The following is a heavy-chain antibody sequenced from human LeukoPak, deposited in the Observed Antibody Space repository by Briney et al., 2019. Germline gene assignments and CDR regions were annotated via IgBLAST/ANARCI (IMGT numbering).Heavy chain of an antibody. J-gene: IGHJ4*02. D-gene: IGHD2-15*01. V-gene: IGHV3-48*02. CDR1: GFTFSGYS. CDR2: ISSTGNTI. Sequence: GGSLRLSCAASGFTFSGYSMNWVRQAPGKGLEWVSYISSTGNTIAYADSVRGRFTISGDNAKNSLYLQMNSLRDDDTAVYYCARDSRYSFDYWGQGTLVTVSS. CDR3: ARDSRYSFDY.